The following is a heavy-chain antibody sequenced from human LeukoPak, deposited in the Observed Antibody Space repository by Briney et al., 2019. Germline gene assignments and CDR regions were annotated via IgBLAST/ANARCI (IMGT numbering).Heavy chain of an antibody. CDR2: IRSKAYGGTT. CDR3: TRDRIMKWRIFDY. J-gene: IGHJ4*02. V-gene: IGHV3-49*04. Sequence: GGSLRLSCTASGFTFGDYAMSWVRQAPGKGLEWVGFIRSKAYGGTTEYAASVKGRFTISRDDSKSIAYLQMNSLKTEDTAVYYCTRDRIMKWRIFDYWGQGTLVTVSS. CDR1: GFTFGDYA. D-gene: IGHD2-15*01.